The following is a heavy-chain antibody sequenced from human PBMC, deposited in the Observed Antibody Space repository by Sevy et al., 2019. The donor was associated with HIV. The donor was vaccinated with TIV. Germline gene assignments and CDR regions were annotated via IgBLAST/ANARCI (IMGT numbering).Heavy chain of an antibody. D-gene: IGHD6-19*01. CDR3: ARQKNSGFDV. Sequence: SQILSLTCAISGDSVSRTDVAWNWIMQSPSRGLEWLGRTWYASKWYNDYAISVKSRLTINPDTTRNQVSLHLSSVTPEDTAVYYCARQKNSGFDVWGQGTVVTVSS. V-gene: IGHV6-1*01. CDR2: TWYASKWYN. CDR1: GDSVSRTDVA. J-gene: IGHJ3*01.